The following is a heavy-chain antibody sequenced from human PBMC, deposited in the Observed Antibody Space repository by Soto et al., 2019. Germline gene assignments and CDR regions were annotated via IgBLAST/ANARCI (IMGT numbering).Heavy chain of an antibody. J-gene: IGHJ3*02. CDR2: INPNSGGT. Sequence: ASVKVSCKASGYTFTRYYMHWVRQAPGQGLEWMGWINPNSGGTNYAQKFQGWVTMTRDTSISTAYMELSRLRSDDTAVYYCARGGIAAAQLPRGHAFDIWGQGTMVTVSS. D-gene: IGHD6-25*01. CDR3: ARGGIAAAQLPRGHAFDI. V-gene: IGHV1-2*04. CDR1: GYTFTRYY.